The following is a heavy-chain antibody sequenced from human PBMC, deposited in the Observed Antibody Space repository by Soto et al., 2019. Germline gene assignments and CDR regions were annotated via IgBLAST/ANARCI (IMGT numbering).Heavy chain of an antibody. CDR1: EYTFTSYA. J-gene: IGHJ4*02. D-gene: IGHD6-19*01. Sequence: QVQLEQSGAEVKKPGASVKVSCKASEYTFTSYAMQWVRQAPGQRLEWMGWINAGNGNTKYSQKFQGRVTITSDTSASTDYMELSSLRSEDTAVYYCARDLGGWTDYWGQGTLVTVSS. CDR2: INAGNGNT. CDR3: ARDLGGWTDY. V-gene: IGHV1-3*01.